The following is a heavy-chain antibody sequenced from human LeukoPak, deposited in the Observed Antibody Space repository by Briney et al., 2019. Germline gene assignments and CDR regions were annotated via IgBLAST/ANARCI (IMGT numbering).Heavy chain of an antibody. V-gene: IGHV3-48*01. Sequence: GGSLRLSCAASGFTFSSYSMNWVRQAPGKGLEWVSYISSSSSPIYYADSVKGRFTISRDNAKNSLYLHMNSLRAEDTAVYYCARGLDTAMVSYYFDYWGQGTLVTVSS. CDR1: GFTFSSYS. J-gene: IGHJ4*02. CDR3: ARGLDTAMVSYYFDY. CDR2: ISSSSSPI. D-gene: IGHD5-18*01.